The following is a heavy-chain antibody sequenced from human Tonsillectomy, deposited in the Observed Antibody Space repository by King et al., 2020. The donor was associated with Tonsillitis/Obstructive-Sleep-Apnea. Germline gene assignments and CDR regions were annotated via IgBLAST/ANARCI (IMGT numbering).Heavy chain of an antibody. CDR3: AKTTGTTFQGAFDI. CDR2: IYPGDSDT. J-gene: IGHJ3*02. D-gene: IGHD1-1*01. Sequence: VQLVESGAEVKKPGESLKISCKGSGYSFTTYWIGWVRQMPGKGLEWMGIIYPGDSDTRYSPSFQGQVTISADKSISTAYLQWSSLKASDTAMYYCAKTTGTTFQGAFDIWAKGQWSPSLQ. V-gene: IGHV5-51*01. CDR1: GYSFTTYW.